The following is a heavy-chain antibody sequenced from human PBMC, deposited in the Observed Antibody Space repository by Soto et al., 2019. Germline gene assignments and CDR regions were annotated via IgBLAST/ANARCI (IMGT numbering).Heavy chain of an antibody. Sequence: ALVKVSCKASGYTFIDYYIHWVRQAPGQGLEWMGCINPHSGDTNSPPKFQARVTMTRDTSNSTAYMELKRLYSNDTAVYHCARSGYPGSYHPPAFWGQGTLVTVSS. D-gene: IGHD1-26*01. V-gene: IGHV1-2*02. J-gene: IGHJ4*02. CDR2: INPHSGDT. CDR3: ARSGYPGSYHPPAF. CDR1: GYTFIDYY.